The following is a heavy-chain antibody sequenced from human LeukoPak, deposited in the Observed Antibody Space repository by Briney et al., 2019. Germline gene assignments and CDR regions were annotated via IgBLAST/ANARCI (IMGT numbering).Heavy chain of an antibody. J-gene: IGHJ6*03. Sequence: GGSLRLSCAASGFTFSSYGMSWVRQAPGKGLEWVSAISGSGGSTYYADSVKGRFTISRDNSKNTLYLQMNSLRAEDTAVYYCAKALIDYYYYYMDVWGKGTTVTISS. CDR3: AKALIDYYYYYMDV. CDR1: GFTFSSYG. D-gene: IGHD2-15*01. CDR2: ISGSGGST. V-gene: IGHV3-23*01.